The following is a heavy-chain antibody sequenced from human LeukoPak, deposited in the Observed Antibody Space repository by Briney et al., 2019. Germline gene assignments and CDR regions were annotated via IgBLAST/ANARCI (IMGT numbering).Heavy chain of an antibody. Sequence: PGGSLRLSCAASGFTFSSYWMSWVRQAPGKGLEWVSYISSSGSTIYYADSVKGRFTISRDNAKNSLYLQMNSLRAEDTAVYYCARLLWFGYYMDVWGKGTTVTISS. CDR2: ISSSGSTI. V-gene: IGHV3-48*04. CDR1: GFTFSSYW. J-gene: IGHJ6*03. D-gene: IGHD3-10*01. CDR3: ARLLWFGYYMDV.